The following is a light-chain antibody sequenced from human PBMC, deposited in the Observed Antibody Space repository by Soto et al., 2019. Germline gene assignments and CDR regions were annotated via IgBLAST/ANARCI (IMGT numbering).Light chain of an antibody. CDR1: SSNIGNNY. Sequence: QSVLTQSPSVSAAPGQKVTISCSGSSSNIGNNYVSWYQQLPGTAPKLLIYDNNKRPSGIPDRFSGSKSGTSGTLDITGLQTGDEADYYCSSYTSSSTLVFGGGTKVTVL. V-gene: IGLV1-51*01. CDR3: SSYTSSSTLV. CDR2: DNN. J-gene: IGLJ3*02.